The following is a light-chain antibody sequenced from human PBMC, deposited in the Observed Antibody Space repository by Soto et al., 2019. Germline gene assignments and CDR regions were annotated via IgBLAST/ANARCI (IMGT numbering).Light chain of an antibody. J-gene: IGKJ4*01. V-gene: IGKV1-12*01. CDR1: QAISSW. Sequence: DIQMTQSPSSVFASVGDRVTITCRASQAISSWLTWYQQKPGKAPRMLIFATSSLQVGVPSRFSGSGSGTDFTLTISSLQPEDFATYYCQQANSFPLTFGGGTKLEIK. CDR2: ATS. CDR3: QQANSFPLT.